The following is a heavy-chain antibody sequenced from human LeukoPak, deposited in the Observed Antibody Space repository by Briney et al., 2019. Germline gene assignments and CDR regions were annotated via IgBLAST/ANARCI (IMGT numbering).Heavy chain of an antibody. J-gene: IGHJ6*03. Sequence: ASVKVSCKASGYTFTGYYMHWVRQAPGQGLEWMGWINTNSGGRNYAQKFQGRVTMTRDTSFSNAYMELSRLISDAKAVYYCWGAPVDCSRTSCDPVYYYYYIDLWGKGTTVPVSS. CDR2: INTNSGGR. V-gene: IGHV1-2*02. D-gene: IGHD2-2*01. CDR1: GYTFTGYY. CDR3: WGAPVDCSRTSCDPVYYYYYIDL.